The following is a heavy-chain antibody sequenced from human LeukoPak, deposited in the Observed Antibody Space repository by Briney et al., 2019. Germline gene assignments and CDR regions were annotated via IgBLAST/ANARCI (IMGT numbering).Heavy chain of an antibody. CDR2: LYSDGTT. J-gene: IGHJ3*02. Sequence: PGGSLRLSCAASGFTVSSNYMSWVRQAPGKGLEWVSVLYSDGTTYYADSVKGRFTISRDNAKNSLYLQMNSLRAEDTAVYYCARAQSGSYYPPDAFDIWGQGTMVTVSS. CDR3: ARAQSGSYYPPDAFDI. V-gene: IGHV3-53*01. D-gene: IGHD1-26*01. CDR1: GFTVSSNY.